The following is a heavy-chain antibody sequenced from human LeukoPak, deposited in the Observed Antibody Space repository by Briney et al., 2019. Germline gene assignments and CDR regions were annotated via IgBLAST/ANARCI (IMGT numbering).Heavy chain of an antibody. J-gene: IGHJ4*02. V-gene: IGHV4-39*07. Sequence: SETLSLTCTVSGGSITSSNYYWGWIRQPPGKGLEWIGTIYSNGDTYYNPSLKSRVTISVDTSKNQFSLKLASMTAADTAVYFCARGLDDYWGQGTLVTVSS. CDR3: ARGLDDY. D-gene: IGHD1-1*01. CDR2: IYSNGDT. CDR1: GGSITSSNYY.